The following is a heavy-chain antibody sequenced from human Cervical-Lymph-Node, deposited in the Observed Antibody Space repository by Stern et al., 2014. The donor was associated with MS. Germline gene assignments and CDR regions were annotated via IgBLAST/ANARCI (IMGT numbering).Heavy chain of an antibody. J-gene: IGHJ4*02. D-gene: IGHD2-21*02. CDR2: IFHIGSS. V-gene: IGHV4-31*03. CDR1: GASISSAGYY. Sequence: VQLLESGPGLVKPSQTLSLTCTVSGASISSAGYYWSWIRQPPGKGLEWIGYIFHIGSSFYNPSLRGRISMQVDTSNNQFSLKLSSLTAADTAVYYCARSSSPGTRTARFDYWGQGTLVTVSS. CDR3: ARSSSPGTRTARFDY.